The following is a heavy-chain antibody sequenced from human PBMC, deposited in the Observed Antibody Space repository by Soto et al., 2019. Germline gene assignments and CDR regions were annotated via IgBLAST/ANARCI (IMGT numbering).Heavy chain of an antibody. CDR2: ISYDGSNT. D-gene: IGHD2-15*01. V-gene: IGHV3-30*03. CDR3: ERISRYCSGGDCHA. CDR1: GVSFNSYD. J-gene: IGHJ5*02. Sequence: PGESLKISCAASGVSFNSYDMHWVRHVPGKGPEWVAIISYDGSNTYYSDSVRGRFTIARDNSKDTLYLQMHSLRSEDTAIHYCERISRYCSGGDCHAWGQGTQVTVS.